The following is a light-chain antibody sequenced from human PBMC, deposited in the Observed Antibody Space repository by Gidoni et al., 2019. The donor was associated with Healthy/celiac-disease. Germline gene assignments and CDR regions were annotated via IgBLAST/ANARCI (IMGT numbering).Light chain of an antibody. CDR2: GAS. J-gene: IGKJ1*01. CDR1: QSVSSN. Sequence: EIEMTQTPATLSVSPGGSATLSCRASQSVSSNLAWYQQKPGQAPRLLISGASTRAPGIPSRFSGSGSAIEVTLTISCLQSEDFAVYYCQQYYNWPRTFGQGTKVEIK. V-gene: IGKV3-15*01. CDR3: QQYYNWPRT.